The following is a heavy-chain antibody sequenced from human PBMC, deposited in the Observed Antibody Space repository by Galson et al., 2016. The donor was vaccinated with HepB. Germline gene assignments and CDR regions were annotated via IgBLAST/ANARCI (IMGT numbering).Heavy chain of an antibody. CDR3: ARLVGNSWFDH. D-gene: IGHD1-26*01. V-gene: IGHV6-1*01. J-gene: IGHJ5*02. Sequence: CAISGDSVSSTGATWDWVRQSPSRGLEWLGRTYFRSRWFQDYAVSVQSRITITPDTSRNHFSLQLNSATPGDTAVYYCARLVGNSWFDHWGQGTLVTVSS. CDR1: GDSVSSTGAT. CDR2: TYFRSRWFQ.